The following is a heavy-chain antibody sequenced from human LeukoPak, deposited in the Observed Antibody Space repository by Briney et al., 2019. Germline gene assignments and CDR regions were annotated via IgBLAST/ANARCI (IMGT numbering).Heavy chain of an antibody. D-gene: IGHD4-17*01. Sequence: GESLKISCKGAGYCFTSYWIGWVRPIPGKGLEWMGIIYPGDSDTRYSPSFQGQVTISADKSISTAYLQWSSLKASDTAMYYCAAGYGDYVSNSLDYWGQGTLVTVSS. CDR2: IYPGDSDT. J-gene: IGHJ4*02. CDR1: GYCFTSYW. V-gene: IGHV5-51*01. CDR3: AAGYGDYVSNSLDY.